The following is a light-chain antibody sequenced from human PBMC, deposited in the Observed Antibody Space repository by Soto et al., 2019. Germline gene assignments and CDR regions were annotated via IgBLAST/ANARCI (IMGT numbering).Light chain of an antibody. J-gene: IGLJ2*01. CDR1: SSSIGRNT. V-gene: IGLV1-44*01. CDR2: TDD. Sequence: QSVLTQPPSASGTPGQRVIISCSGSSSSIGRNTVNWYRQHPGTAPTVLIYTDDQRPSGVPARFSGSGSGTSSSLAISGLQSEDEADYYCAAWDDSLNSVIFGGGTKLTVL. CDR3: AAWDDSLNSVI.